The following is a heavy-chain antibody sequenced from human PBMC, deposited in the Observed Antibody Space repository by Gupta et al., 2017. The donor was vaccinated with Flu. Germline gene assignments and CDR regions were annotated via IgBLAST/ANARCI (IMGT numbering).Heavy chain of an antibody. D-gene: IGHD3-10*02. CDR1: GFPFSSNA. Sequence: EVHLLESGGGLVQPGGSLRLSCEASGFPFSSNARSWVRQAPGRGLEWVSATSRRGDSTYYADYVKGRFTMSRDNSKKTLYLQMNSLRVEDTAIDDCAKNLDDYVQGYFEDWGQGTRASVSS. CDR3: AKNLDDYVQGYFED. CDR2: TSRRGDST. V-gene: IGHV3-23*01. J-gene: IGHJ4*02.